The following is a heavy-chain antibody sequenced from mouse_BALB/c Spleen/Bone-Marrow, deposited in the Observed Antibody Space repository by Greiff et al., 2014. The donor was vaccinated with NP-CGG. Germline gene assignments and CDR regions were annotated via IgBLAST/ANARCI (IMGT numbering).Heavy chain of an antibody. D-gene: IGHD2-10*02. CDR2: ISSGGSYT. CDR1: GFTFSSYG. J-gene: IGHJ2*01. CDR3: ARQYGNYWDYFDY. Sequence: EVQLVESGGDLVKPGGSLKLSCAASGFTFSSYGMSWVRQTPDKRLEWVATISSGGSYTYYPDSVKGRFTISRDNAKNTLYLQMSSLKSEDTAMYYCARQYGNYWDYFDYWGQGTTPTVSS. V-gene: IGHV5-6*01.